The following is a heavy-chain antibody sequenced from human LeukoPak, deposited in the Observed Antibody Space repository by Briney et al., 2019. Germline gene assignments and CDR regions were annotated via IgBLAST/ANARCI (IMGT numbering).Heavy chain of an antibody. J-gene: IGHJ6*03. CDR2: IKQDGSEK. V-gene: IGHV3-7*01. Sequence: GGSLRLSCAASGFTFSTYWMSWVRQAPGKGLEWVAYIKQDGSEKYYVDSVKGRFTISRDNAKNSLYLQMNSLRAEDTAVYYCARYCSRTRTRADRIYYYYYMDVWGKGTTVTVSS. D-gene: IGHD2-2*01. CDR1: GFTFSTYW. CDR3: ARYCSRTRTRADRIYYYYYMDV.